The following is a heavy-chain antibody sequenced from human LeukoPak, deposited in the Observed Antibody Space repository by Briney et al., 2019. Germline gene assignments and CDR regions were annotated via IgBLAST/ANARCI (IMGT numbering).Heavy chain of an antibody. CDR2: ITPKSDYI. J-gene: IGHJ4*01. Sequence: GGSLRLSCVGSGFSFSDYALEWVRQPPGKGLEWVASITPKSDYIYYTPSVKGRFTISRDNARRSVYLQMNSLRADDTALYYCATMVVPRFGTYYFDFWGQGVQVTVSS. D-gene: IGHD3-16*01. CDR3: ATMVVPRFGTYYFDF. V-gene: IGHV3-21*01. CDR1: GFSFSDYA.